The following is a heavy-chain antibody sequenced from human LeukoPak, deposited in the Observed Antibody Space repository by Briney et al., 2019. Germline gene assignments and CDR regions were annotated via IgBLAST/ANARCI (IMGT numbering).Heavy chain of an antibody. Sequence: SETLSLTCTVSGGSISRYYWSWIRQPPGKGVEWIGYIYYSGSTNYTPSLNSRVTISVDTSKNQFSLKLSSVTAADTAVYYCARGERWFDPWGQGTLVTVSS. CDR1: GGSISRYY. V-gene: IGHV4-59*01. D-gene: IGHD6-25*01. J-gene: IGHJ5*02. CDR2: IYYSGST. CDR3: ARGERWFDP.